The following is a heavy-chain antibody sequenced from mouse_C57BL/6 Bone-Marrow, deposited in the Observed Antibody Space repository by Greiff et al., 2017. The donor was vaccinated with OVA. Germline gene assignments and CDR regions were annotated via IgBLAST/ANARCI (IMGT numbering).Heavy chain of an antibody. CDR3: ARDQDSSGPLYYAMDY. CDR2: ISDGGSYT. Sequence: EVQGVESGGGLVKPGGSLKLSCAASGFTFSSYAMSWVRQTPEKRLEWVATISDGGSYTYYPDNVKGRFTISRDNAKNNLYLQMSHLKSEDTAMYYCARDQDSSGPLYYAMDYWGQGTSVTVSS. CDR1: GFTFSSYA. D-gene: IGHD3-2*02. J-gene: IGHJ4*01. V-gene: IGHV5-4*01.